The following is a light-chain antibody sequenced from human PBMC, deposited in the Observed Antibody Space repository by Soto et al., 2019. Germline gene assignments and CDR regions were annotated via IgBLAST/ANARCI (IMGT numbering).Light chain of an antibody. CDR1: QSVSSNY. J-gene: IGKJ5*01. CDR2: CAS. V-gene: IGKV3-20*01. Sequence: DIVLTQSPGTLSLSPGERATLSCRASQSVSSNYLAWYQQKPGKAPRLLIYCASTRATGVPDRFSGSGSGTDFTLTISRLEPEDFAVYHCQQYGSSPPRITFGQGTRLEIK. CDR3: QQYGSSPPRIT.